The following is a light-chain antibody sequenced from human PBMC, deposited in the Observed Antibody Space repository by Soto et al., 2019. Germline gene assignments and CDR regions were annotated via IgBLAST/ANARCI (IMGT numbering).Light chain of an antibody. J-gene: IGKJ3*01. CDR3: QKHNSAPFT. Sequence: DIQMTQSPSSLSASIGDRVTITCRASQGISNYLAWYQQEPGKVPKLLIYSASTLQLGVPSRFSGSGSGTDFTLTISNLQPEDVATYYCQKHNSAPFTFGTGTKVDIK. CDR2: SAS. CDR1: QGISNY. V-gene: IGKV1-27*01.